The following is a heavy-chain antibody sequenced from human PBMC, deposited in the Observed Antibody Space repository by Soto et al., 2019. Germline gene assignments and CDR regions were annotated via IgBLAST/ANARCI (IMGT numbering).Heavy chain of an antibody. CDR3: ARGTGRYFEI. J-gene: IGHJ2*01. D-gene: IGHD1-1*01. Sequence: SETLSLTCAISGDSIGNFYWSWGRQPAGKGLESLGRLSASGRTNYSPSLQSRVTMSLDRSNNRFSLRLTSVSAADTTVYFCARGTGRYFEIWGRGTLVAASS. V-gene: IGHV4-4*07. CDR1: GDSIGNFY. CDR2: LSASGRT.